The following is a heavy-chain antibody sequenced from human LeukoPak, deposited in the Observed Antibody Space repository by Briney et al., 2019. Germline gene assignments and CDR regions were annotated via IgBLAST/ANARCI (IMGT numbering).Heavy chain of an antibody. Sequence: PGGSLRLSCAASGFTFSSYWMSWVRQAPGKGLEWVANIKQDGSEKYYVDSVKGRFTISRDNAKNSLYLQLNSLRAEDTAVYYCARGSGIASYYFDYWGLGTLVTVSS. CDR1: GFTFSSYW. V-gene: IGHV3-7*01. CDR3: ARGSGIASYYFDY. D-gene: IGHD6-13*01. CDR2: IKQDGSEK. J-gene: IGHJ4*02.